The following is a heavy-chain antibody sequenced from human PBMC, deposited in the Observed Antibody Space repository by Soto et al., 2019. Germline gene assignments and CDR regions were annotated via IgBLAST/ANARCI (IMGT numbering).Heavy chain of an antibody. D-gene: IGHD2-15*01. CDR1: GFTFSSYA. J-gene: IGHJ4*02. CDR2: ISGSGGST. V-gene: IGHV3-23*01. CDR3: AKDQWARYCSGGSGYTPDHFDY. Sequence: EVQLLESGGGLVQPGGSLRLSCAASGFTFSSYAMSWVRQAPGKGLEWVSAISGSGGSTYYADSVKGRFTISRDNSKNTLYLQMNSLRAEDTAVYYCAKDQWARYCSGGSGYTPDHFDYWGQGTLVTVSS.